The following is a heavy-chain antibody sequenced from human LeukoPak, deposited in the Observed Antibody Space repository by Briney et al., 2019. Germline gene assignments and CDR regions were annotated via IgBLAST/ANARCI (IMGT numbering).Heavy chain of an antibody. CDR1: GGSVSSGSYY. J-gene: IGHJ4*02. D-gene: IGHD6-19*01. CDR3: ARGYSSGWYVDY. Sequence: PSETLSLTCTVSGGSVSSGSYYWSWIRQPPGKGLEWIGYIYYSGSTNYNPSLKSRVTISVDTSKNQFSLKLGSVTAADTAVYYCARGYSSGWYVDYWGQGTLVTVSS. CDR2: IYYSGST. V-gene: IGHV4-61*01.